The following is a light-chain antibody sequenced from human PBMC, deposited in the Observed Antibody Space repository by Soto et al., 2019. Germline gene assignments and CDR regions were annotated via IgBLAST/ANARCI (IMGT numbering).Light chain of an antibody. Sequence: QSALTQPRSVSGSPGQSVTISCTGTSSDVGGYNYVSWYQQHPDKVPKLMIYDVSKRPSGVPDRFSGSKSGNTASLTISGLQTEDEADYYCSSYGGSYTVVFGGGTKLTVL. CDR3: SSYGGSYTVV. CDR2: DVS. J-gene: IGLJ2*01. CDR1: SSDVGGYNY. V-gene: IGLV2-11*01.